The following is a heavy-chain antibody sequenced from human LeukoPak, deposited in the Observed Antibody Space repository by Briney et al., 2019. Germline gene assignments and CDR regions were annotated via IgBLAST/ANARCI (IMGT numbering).Heavy chain of an antibody. CDR3: ASAPPAAAGTPNYYYYYGMDV. J-gene: IGHJ6*02. D-gene: IGHD6-13*01. V-gene: IGHV1-46*01. Sequence: ASVKVSCKASGYTFTSYYMHWVRQAPGQGLEWMGIINPSGGSTSYAQKFQGRVTMTRDMSTSTVYMELSSLRSEDMAVYYCASAPPAAAGTPNYYYYYGMDVWGQGTTVTVSS. CDR1: GYTFTSYY. CDR2: INPSGGST.